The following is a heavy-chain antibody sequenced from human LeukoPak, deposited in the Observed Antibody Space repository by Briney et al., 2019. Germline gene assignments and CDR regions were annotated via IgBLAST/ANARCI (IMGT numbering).Heavy chain of an antibody. Sequence: TGGSLRLSCAASGFTFSSYSMNWVRQAPGKGLDWVSSISSSSSYIYYADSVKGRFTISRDNAKNSLYLQMNSLRAEDTAVYYCARDLIKVEDNYYYGMDVWGQGTTVTVSS. J-gene: IGHJ6*02. CDR2: ISSSSSYI. CDR3: ARDLIKVEDNYYYGMDV. V-gene: IGHV3-21*01. CDR1: GFTFSSYS. D-gene: IGHD2-15*01.